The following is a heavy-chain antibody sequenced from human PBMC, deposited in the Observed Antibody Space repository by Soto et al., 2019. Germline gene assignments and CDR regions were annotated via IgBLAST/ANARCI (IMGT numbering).Heavy chain of an antibody. Sequence: EVQLLESGGGLVQPGGSLRLSCAASGFTFSSYAMSWVRQAPGKGLEWVSGITGGGGSTFYADSLQGRFTISSDNSKNTLYLQMSSVAAEDTAIYNCAKVGLFRNGYMGVVRGDYWGQGTLVTVSA. J-gene: IGHJ4*02. CDR3: AKVGLFRNGYMGVVRGDY. CDR2: ITGGGGST. D-gene: IGHD6-13*01. V-gene: IGHV3-23*01. CDR1: GFTFSSYA.